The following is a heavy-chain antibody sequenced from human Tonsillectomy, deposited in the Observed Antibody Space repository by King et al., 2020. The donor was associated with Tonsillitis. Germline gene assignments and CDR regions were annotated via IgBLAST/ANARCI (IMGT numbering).Heavy chain of an antibody. J-gene: IGHJ4*02. Sequence: VQLVESGGGLVQPGRSLRLSCTASGFTFGDYAMHWVRQPPGKGLEWVSGITWNSGSIGYADSVKGRFTISRDNAKNSLYLQMNSLRAEDTAVYHCAKSGGYSCGWYGEFDCWGQGTLVTVSS. D-gene: IGHD6-19*01. CDR3: AKSGGYSCGWYGEFDC. CDR1: GFTFGDYA. V-gene: IGHV3-9*01. CDR2: ITWNSGSI.